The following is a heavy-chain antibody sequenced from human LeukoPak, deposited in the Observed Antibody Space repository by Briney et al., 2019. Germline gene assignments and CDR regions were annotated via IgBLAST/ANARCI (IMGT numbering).Heavy chain of an antibody. Sequence: ASVKVSCKASGYTFTGYYMHWVRQAPGQGLEWMGWINPNSGGTNYAQKFQGRVTMTRDTSISTAYMELSRLRSDDTAVYYCARRSQWLAYHFDYWGQGTLVTASS. CDR3: ARRSQWLAYHFDY. V-gene: IGHV1-2*02. CDR2: INPNSGGT. J-gene: IGHJ4*02. CDR1: GYTFTGYY. D-gene: IGHD6-19*01.